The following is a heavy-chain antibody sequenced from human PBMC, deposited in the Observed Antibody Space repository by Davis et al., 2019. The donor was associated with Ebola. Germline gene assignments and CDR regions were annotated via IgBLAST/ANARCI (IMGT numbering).Heavy chain of an antibody. CDR1: RRPFSSYA. Sequence: KVSCQASRRPFSSYAISWVRLAPGQGLEWMGGIIPIFGTANYAQKFQGRVTTTADESTSTASMELSRLRPEDTAVYYCARGGMDTAMADPRYYGSGPLWFDPWGQGTLVTVSS. CDR3: ARGGMDTAMADPRYYGSGPLWFDP. J-gene: IGHJ5*02. D-gene: IGHD5-18*01. V-gene: IGHV1-69*01. CDR2: IIPIFGTA.